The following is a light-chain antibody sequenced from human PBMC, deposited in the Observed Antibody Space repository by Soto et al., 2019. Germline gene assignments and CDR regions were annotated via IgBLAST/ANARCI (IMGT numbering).Light chain of an antibody. CDR1: QSVSTD. J-gene: IGKJ4*01. CDR2: DAY. V-gene: IGKV3-11*01. CDR3: QQGSNWLT. Sequence: EIVLTQSPATLSLSPGERATLSCRASQSVSTDLAWYQQRPGQAPRILIYDAYNRATGIPARFRGSGSGTDVTLNISSLEAEDFGVYYCQQGSNWLTFGGGTKVDIK.